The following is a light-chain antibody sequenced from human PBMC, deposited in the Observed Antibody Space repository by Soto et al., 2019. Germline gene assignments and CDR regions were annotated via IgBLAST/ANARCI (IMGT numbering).Light chain of an antibody. CDR1: SSDVGGYKY. CDR3: SSYAGSNNFV. Sequence: QSVLTQPPSASGSPGQSVTISCTGTSSDVGGYKYVSWYQQHPGKAPKLMIYEVSNRPSGVPDRFSGSKSGNTASLTVSGLQAEDEADYYCSSYAGSNNFVFGGGTKLTVL. CDR2: EVS. V-gene: IGLV2-8*01. J-gene: IGLJ3*02.